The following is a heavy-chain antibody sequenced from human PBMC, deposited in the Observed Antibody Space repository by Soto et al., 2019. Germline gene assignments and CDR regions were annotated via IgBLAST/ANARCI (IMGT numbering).Heavy chain of an antibody. Sequence: GASVKVSCKASGYTFTSYYMHWVRQAPGQGLEWMGIINPSGGSTSYAQKFQGRVTMTRDTSTSTVYMELSSLRSEDTAVYYCARDGKYYDILTGYYIPSTWHGMDVWGQGTTVTVSS. J-gene: IGHJ6*02. CDR1: GYTFTSYY. V-gene: IGHV1-46*01. D-gene: IGHD3-9*01. CDR2: INPSGGST. CDR3: ARDGKYYDILTGYYIPSTWHGMDV.